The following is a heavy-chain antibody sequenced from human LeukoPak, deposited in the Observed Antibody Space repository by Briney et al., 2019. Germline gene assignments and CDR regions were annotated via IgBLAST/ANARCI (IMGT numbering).Heavy chain of an antibody. J-gene: IGHJ6*03. CDR3: ARITMGATSANFYYYFLDA. Sequence: GGSLRLSCAASGFTFSGYTLHWVRQAPGKGLEYVSAIISHGGSTHYADSVKGRFTVSRDNSKNTLYLQMDSLRAEDMTVYYCARITMGATSANFYYYFLDAWGKGTTVTVSS. CDR2: IISHGGST. CDR1: GFTFSGYT. V-gene: IGHV3-64*02. D-gene: IGHD3-3*01.